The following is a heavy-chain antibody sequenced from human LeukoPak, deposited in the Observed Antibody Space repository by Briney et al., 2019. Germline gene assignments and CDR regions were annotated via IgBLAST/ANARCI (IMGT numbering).Heavy chain of an antibody. CDR2: ISYDGSNK. CDR3: ARDRSGSYWDNWFDP. J-gene: IGHJ5*02. Sequence: GGSLRLSCAASGFTFSSYAMHWVRQAPGKGLEWVAVISYDGSNKYYADSVKGRFTISRDNAKNSLYLQMNSLRAEDTAVYYCARDRSGSYWDNWFDPWGQGTLVTVSS. D-gene: IGHD1-26*01. V-gene: IGHV3-30-3*01. CDR1: GFTFSSYA.